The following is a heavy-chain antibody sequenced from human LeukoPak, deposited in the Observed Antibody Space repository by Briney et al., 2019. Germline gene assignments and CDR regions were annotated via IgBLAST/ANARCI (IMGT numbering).Heavy chain of an antibody. CDR2: ISSSSSYI. CDR1: GFTFSSYS. V-gene: IGHV3-21*01. CDR3: ARDLGSTHFDD. Sequence: GGSLRLSCAASGFTFSSYSMNWVRQAPGKGLEWVSSISSSSSYIYYADSVKGRFTISRDNAKNSLYLQMNSLRAEDTAVYYCARDLGSTHFDDWGQGTLVTVSS. D-gene: IGHD5/OR15-5a*01. J-gene: IGHJ4*02.